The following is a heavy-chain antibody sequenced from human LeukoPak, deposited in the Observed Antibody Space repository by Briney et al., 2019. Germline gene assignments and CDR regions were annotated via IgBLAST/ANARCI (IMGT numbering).Heavy chain of an antibody. J-gene: IGHJ1*01. V-gene: IGHV3-53*05. CDR1: GFTVSNNY. CDR3: ARDSSGFYFQH. D-gene: IGHD3-22*01. Sequence: GGSLRLSCAASGFTVSNNYMSWVRQAPGKGLEWVSVIYSGGNTYYADSVKGRFTISRDNSKNTLYLQMNSLRAEDTAVYYCARDSSGFYFQHWGQGTLVTVSS. CDR2: IYSGGNT.